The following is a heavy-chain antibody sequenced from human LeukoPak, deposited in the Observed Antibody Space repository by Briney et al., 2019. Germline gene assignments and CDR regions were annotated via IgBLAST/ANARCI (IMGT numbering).Heavy chain of an antibody. J-gene: IGHJ3*01. CDR1: GFTFSSYA. D-gene: IGHD7-27*01. CDR3: AKDQVGHWVPPNTFDF. Sequence: GGSLRLSCAASGFTFSSYAMYWVRQAPGKGLEWVSTIRGSGGTTYYADSVKGRFTISRDNSKNTLYLQMNSLRAEDTALYYCAKDQVGHWVPPNTFDFWGQGTMVTVSS. V-gene: IGHV3-23*01. CDR2: IRGSGGTT.